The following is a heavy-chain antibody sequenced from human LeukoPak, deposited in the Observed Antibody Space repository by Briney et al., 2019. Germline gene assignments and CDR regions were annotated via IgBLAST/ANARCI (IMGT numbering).Heavy chain of an antibody. CDR2: IYSGGST. Sequence: GGSLRLSCAASGFTVSSNYMSWVRQAPGKGLEWVSVIYSGGSTYYADSVKGRFTISRDNSKNTLYLQMNSLSAEDTAVYYCARSTYYYGSGSYYNAYYFDYWGQGTLVTVSS. D-gene: IGHD3-10*01. V-gene: IGHV3-66*01. J-gene: IGHJ4*02. CDR1: GFTVSSNY. CDR3: ARSTYYYGSGSYYNAYYFDY.